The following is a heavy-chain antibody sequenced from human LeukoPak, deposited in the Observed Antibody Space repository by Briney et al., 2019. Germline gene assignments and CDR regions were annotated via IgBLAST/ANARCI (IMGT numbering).Heavy chain of an antibody. V-gene: IGHV4-30-2*01. CDR3: ATAPILRGEGGEHYKYGMDV. Sequence: SETLSLTCAVSGGSISSGGYSWSWIRQPPGKGLEWIGYIYHNGTPNYNPSLKSRVTISADTFKNHFSLKMTSVTAADTAVYYCATAPILRGEGGEHYKYGMDVWGQGTTVIVSS. CDR1: GGSISSGGYS. J-gene: IGHJ6*02. D-gene: IGHD2-2*02. CDR2: IYHNGTP.